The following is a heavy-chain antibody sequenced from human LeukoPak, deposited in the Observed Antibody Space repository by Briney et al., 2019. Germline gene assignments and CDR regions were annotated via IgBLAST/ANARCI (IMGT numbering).Heavy chain of an antibody. D-gene: IGHD2-21*01. CDR1: GYTFTSYG. V-gene: IGHV1-18*01. J-gene: IGHJ3*02. Sequence: GASVKVSCKASGYTFTSYGISWVRQAPGQGLEWMGWISAYNGNTNYAQKLQGRVTMTTDTSTSTAYMELRSLRSDDTAVYYCARDGASWFTSDAFDIWGQGTMVTVSS. CDR2: ISAYNGNT. CDR3: ARDGASWFTSDAFDI.